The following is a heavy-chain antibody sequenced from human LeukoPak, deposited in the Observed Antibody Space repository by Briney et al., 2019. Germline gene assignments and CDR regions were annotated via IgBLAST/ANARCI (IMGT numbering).Heavy chain of an antibody. J-gene: IGHJ4*02. D-gene: IGHD3-3*02. CDR2: ISAYNGNT. V-gene: IGHV1-18*01. CDR1: GYTSTSYG. CDR3: ARDLSKAYFDY. Sequence: ASVKVSCKASGYTSTSYGISWVRRAPGQGLEWMGWISAYNGNTNYAQKLQGRVTMTTDTSTSTAYMELRSLRSDDTAVYYCARDLSKAYFDYWGQGTLVTVSS.